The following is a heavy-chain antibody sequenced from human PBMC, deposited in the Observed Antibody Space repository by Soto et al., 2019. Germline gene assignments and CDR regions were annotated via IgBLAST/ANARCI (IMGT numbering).Heavy chain of an antibody. CDR3: VRGAGRCSTTSCYARTYYYGMDV. V-gene: IGHV4-30-4*01. J-gene: IGHJ6*02. D-gene: IGHD2-2*01. Sequence: QVQLQESGPGLVKPSQTLSLTCTVSGGSISSGDYYWSWIRQPPGKGLEWIGYIYYSGSTYYNPSLTSRVAISVDTSKTQFSLKLSSVTAADTAVYYCVRGAGRCSTTSCYARTYYYGMDVWGHGTTVTVSS. CDR1: GGSISSGDYY. CDR2: IYYSGST.